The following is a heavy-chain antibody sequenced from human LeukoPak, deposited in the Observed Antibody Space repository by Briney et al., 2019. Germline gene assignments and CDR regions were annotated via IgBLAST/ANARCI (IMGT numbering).Heavy chain of an antibody. CDR2: IKQDGSEK. V-gene: IGHV3-7*01. Sequence: GGSLRLSCAASGFTFSSYWMSWVRQAPGKGLEWVANIKQDGSEKYYVDSVKGRFTIPRDNAKNSLYLQMNSLRAEDTAVYYCARDLYGGKAVRAFDIWGQGTMVTVSS. CDR3: ARDLYGGKAVRAFDI. D-gene: IGHD4-23*01. J-gene: IGHJ3*02. CDR1: GFTFSSYW.